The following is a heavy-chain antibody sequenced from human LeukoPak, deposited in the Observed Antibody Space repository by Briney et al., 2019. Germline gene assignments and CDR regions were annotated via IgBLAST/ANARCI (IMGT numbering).Heavy chain of an antibody. V-gene: IGHV1-2*06. Sequence: GASVKVSCKASGYTFTDYYLHWVRQAPGQGLEWMGRINPNNGGTNYAQKFQGRVTMTRDTSISTAYMELSSLRSDDTAVYYCASREYTCSSGYYWGQGTLVTVSS. J-gene: IGHJ4*02. CDR3: ASREYTCSSGYY. CDR2: INPNNGGT. D-gene: IGHD6-6*01. CDR1: GYTFTDYY.